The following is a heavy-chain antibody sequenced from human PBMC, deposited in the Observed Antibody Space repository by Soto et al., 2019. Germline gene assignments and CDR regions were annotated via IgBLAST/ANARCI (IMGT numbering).Heavy chain of an antibody. CDR3: ARDLREYQLPLDAFDI. J-gene: IGHJ3*02. CDR2: IWYDGSNK. V-gene: IGHV3-33*01. Sequence: GGSLRLSCAASGFTFSSYGMHWVRQAPGKGLEWVAVIWYDGSNKYYADSVKGRFTISRDNSKNTLYLQMNSLRAEDTAVYYCARDLREYQLPLDAFDIWGQGTMVTVSS. CDR1: GFTFSSYG. D-gene: IGHD2-2*01.